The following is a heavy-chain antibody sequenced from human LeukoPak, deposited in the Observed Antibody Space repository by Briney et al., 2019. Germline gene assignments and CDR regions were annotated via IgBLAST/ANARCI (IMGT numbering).Heavy chain of an antibody. CDR1: GNYW. CDR2: INGDGSWT. V-gene: IGHV3-74*01. D-gene: IGHD2-2*01. CDR3: VSFYETY. J-gene: IGHJ4*02. Sequence: GRPLRLSCAASGNYWMHWVRQAPGKGLVWVSHINGDGSWTTYADSVKGRFTISKDNAKNTVYLQMNNLRAEDTAVYYCVSFYETYWGRGTLVTVSS.